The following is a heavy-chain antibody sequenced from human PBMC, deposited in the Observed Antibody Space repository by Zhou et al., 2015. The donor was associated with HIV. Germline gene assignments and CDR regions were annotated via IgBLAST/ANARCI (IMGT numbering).Heavy chain of an antibody. V-gene: IGHV1-69*08. J-gene: IGHJ6*02. CDR2: IIPILGIA. CDR3: ARDMVAATFYYYYGMDV. D-gene: IGHD2-15*01. CDR1: GGTFSSYT. Sequence: QVQLVQSGAEVKKPGSSVKVSCKASGGTFSSYTISWVRQAPGQGLEWMGRIIPILGIANYAQKFQGRVTITADKSTSTAYMELSSLRSEDTAVYYCARDMVAATFYYYYGMDVWGQGTTVTVSS.